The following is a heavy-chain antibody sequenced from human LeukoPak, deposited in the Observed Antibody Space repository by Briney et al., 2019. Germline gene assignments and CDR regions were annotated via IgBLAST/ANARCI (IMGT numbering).Heavy chain of an antibody. CDR2: IYSSGST. D-gene: IGHD6-13*01. CDR1: GGSISSYY. V-gene: IGHV4-4*07. J-gene: IGHJ4*02. CDR3: ARCTTAAAGIFDC. Sequence: PSETLSLTCSVSGGSISSYYWSWVRQPAGKGLEWIGRIYSSGSTNYNPSLNSRVTMSVDTSNNQFSLRLTSVTAADTAVYYCARCTTAAAGIFDCWGQGTLVTVSS.